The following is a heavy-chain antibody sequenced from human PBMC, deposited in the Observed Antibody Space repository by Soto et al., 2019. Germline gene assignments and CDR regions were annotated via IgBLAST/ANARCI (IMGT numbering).Heavy chain of an antibody. CDR1: GDSIISSDFY. D-gene: IGHD3-3*02. CDR2: IFYLGYS. Sequence: PSETLSLTCTVSGDSIISSDFYWGWVRQPPGKGLEWIGSIFYLGYSYYNPSLKSRVTMSVDTSKNQFSLRLRSVTAADTALYFCAIHSLALRKNNGFDPWGQGIMVTVSS. CDR3: AIHSLALRKNNGFDP. V-gene: IGHV4-39*01. J-gene: IGHJ5*02.